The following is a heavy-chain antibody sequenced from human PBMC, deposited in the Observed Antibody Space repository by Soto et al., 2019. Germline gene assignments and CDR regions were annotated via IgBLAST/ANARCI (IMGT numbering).Heavy chain of an antibody. J-gene: IGHJ3*02. CDR2: VIPTLATA. V-gene: IGHV1-69*01. CDR3: ASDYGEIDAFEI. CDR1: GGPFNNHA. D-gene: IGHD4-17*01. Sequence: QVQLVQSGAEVKKPGSSVKVSCKTSGGPFNNHAINWVRQAPGQGLEWVGLVIPTLATADYAQKFQGRVIMTADEVTNTAYMELSSLRSDDTAVYYCASDYGEIDAFEIWGQGTLVTVSS.